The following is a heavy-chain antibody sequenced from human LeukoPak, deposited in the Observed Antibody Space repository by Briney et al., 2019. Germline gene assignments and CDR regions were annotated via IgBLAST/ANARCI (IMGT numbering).Heavy chain of an antibody. J-gene: IGHJ4*02. Sequence: SETLSLTCTVSGGSLNSGTYYWTWIRQHPGKGLEWIGYIFYSGSAYYNPSLKSRVTMSLDTSKNQFSLNLSSVTAADTAVYYCARADRLPYYFDFWGQGTQVTVSS. CDR1: GGSLNSGTYY. V-gene: IGHV4-31*03. CDR3: ARADRLPYYFDF. CDR2: IFYSGSA.